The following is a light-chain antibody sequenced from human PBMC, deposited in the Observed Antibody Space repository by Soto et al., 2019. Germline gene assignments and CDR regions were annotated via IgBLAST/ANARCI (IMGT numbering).Light chain of an antibody. J-gene: IGKJ1*01. CDR2: GAS. Sequence: EIVLTQSPGTLSLSPGERATLSCRASQSVNNYYLAWFQQKPGQAPRLLIYGASRRATGIPDRFTGSGSGTDFTLTISRLEPEDFAVYYCQQYVSSPWAFGQGTKVDIK. CDR1: QSVNNYY. V-gene: IGKV3-20*01. CDR3: QQYVSSPWA.